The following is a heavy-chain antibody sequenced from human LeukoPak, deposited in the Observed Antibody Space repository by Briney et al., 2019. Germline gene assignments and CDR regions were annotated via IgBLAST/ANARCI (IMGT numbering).Heavy chain of an antibody. CDR2: INHSGST. V-gene: IGHV4-34*01. J-gene: IGHJ4*02. D-gene: IGHD6-13*01. CDR1: GGPFSGYY. CDR3: ARDVAAADY. Sequence: SETLSLTCAVYGGPFSGYYWSWIRQPPGKGLEWIGEINHSGSTNYNPSLKSRVTISVDTSKDQFSLKLSSVTAADTAVYYCARDVAAADYWGQGTLVTVSS.